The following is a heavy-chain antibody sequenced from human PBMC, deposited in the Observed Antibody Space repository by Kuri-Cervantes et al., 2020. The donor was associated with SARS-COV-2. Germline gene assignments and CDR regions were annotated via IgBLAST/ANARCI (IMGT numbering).Heavy chain of an antibody. CDR2: ISGDGGST. CDR1: GFTFDDYA. J-gene: IGHJ6*02. D-gene: IGHD6-13*01. CDR3: AKDIKAGRYSSSWYHHYYGMDV. V-gene: IGHV3-43*02. Sequence: GESLKISCAASGFTFDDYAMHWVRQAPGKGLEWVSLISGDGGSTYYADSVKGRFTISRDNSKNSLYLQMNSLRTGDTALYYCAKDIKAGRYSSSWYHHYYGMDVWGQGTTVTVSS.